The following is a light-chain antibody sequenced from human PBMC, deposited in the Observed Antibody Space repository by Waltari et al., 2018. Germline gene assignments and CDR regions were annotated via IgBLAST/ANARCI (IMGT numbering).Light chain of an antibody. J-gene: IGLJ1*01. V-gene: IGLV1-44*01. CDR3: ATWDGSQRV. CDR1: NFNLGSNS. CDR2: GND. Sequence: QSVVTQPPSASGTPGQRVTISCSGSNFNLGSNSVCWFQQLPGTAPKLLIYGNDHRPSGVPDRFSGSKSGTSASLAISGLQSEDEADYYCATWDGSQRVFGTGTKVTVL.